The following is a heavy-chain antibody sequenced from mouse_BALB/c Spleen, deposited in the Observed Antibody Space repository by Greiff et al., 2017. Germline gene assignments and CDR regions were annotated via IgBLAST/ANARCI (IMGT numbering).Heavy chain of an antibody. CDR1: GYTFTSYV. Sequence: EVQRVESGPELVKPGASVKMSCKASGYTFTSYVMHWVKQKPGQGLEWIGYINPYNDGTKYNEKFKGKATLTSDKSSSTAYMELGSLTSEDSAVYYCARSGRYYAMDYWGQGTSVTVSS. CDR3: ARSGRYYAMDY. V-gene: IGHV1-14*01. CDR2: INPYNDGT. D-gene: IGHD1-1*01. J-gene: IGHJ4*01.